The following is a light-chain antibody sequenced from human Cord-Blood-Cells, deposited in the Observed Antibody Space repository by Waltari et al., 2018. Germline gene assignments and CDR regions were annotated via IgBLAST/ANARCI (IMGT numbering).Light chain of an antibody. CDR1: SSNIGSNY. J-gene: IGLJ2*01. CDR2: RNT. V-gene: IGLV1-47*01. Sequence: QSVLTQPPSASGTPGQRVTISCSGSSSNIGSNYVYWYQQLPGTAPKLLIYRNTQRPSGVPDRFSGSKSCTSASLAISGLRSEDEADYYCAAWDDSLSGVVFGGGTKLTVL. CDR3: AAWDDSLSGVV.